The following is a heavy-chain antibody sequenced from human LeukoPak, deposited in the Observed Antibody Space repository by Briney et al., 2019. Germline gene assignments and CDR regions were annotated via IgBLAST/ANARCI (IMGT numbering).Heavy chain of an antibody. Sequence: PSETLSLTCAVYGGSFSGYYWNWIRQPPGKGLEWIGEINHSGSTNYNPSLKSRVTISVDTSKNQFSLKLSSVTAADTAVYYCAGSGSGSHTYYYYGMDVWGQGTTVTVSS. V-gene: IGHV4-34*01. CDR2: INHSGST. CDR1: GGSFSGYY. J-gene: IGHJ6*02. D-gene: IGHD3-10*01. CDR3: AGSGSGSHTYYYYGMDV.